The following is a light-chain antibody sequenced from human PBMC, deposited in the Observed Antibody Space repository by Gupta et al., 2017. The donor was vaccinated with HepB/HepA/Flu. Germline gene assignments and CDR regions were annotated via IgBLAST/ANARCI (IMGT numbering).Light chain of an antibody. CDR2: DNN. Sequence: GSISNIGSNTVNWYQQLPGTAPKLLIYDNNQRPSGVPDRISGSKSGTSAALAISGLQSEDEADYYCAAWDDRRNGYVFGTGTKVTVL. V-gene: IGLV1-44*01. CDR1: ISNIGSNT. J-gene: IGLJ1*01. CDR3: AAWDDRRNGYV.